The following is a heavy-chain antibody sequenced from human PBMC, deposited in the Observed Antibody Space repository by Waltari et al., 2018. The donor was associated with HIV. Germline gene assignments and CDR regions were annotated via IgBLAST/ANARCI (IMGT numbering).Heavy chain of an antibody. V-gene: IGHV3-48*04. CDR1: GFPSSRST. D-gene: IGHD4-17*01. CDR3: AGRSHGDFPSSYYYVMDV. J-gene: IGHJ6*02. Sequence: EMLLVESGVGWVHAGGALSFPGAALGFPSSRSTIPWARQAPGKGCGLVSYISSTSTIYYAVSWEGRFTISRNNAKNPLYLQMITLRAEDTDVYYCAGRSHGDFPSSYYYVMDVWGPGTTVTVSS. CDR2: ISSTSTI.